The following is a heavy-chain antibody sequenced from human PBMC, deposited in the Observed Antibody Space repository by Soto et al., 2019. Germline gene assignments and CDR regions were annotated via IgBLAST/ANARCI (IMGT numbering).Heavy chain of an antibody. CDR1: GGSFTSNNW. D-gene: IGHD1-7*01. CDR2: IYRTGST. V-gene: IGHV4-4*02. CDR3: ASRDPGTSVDY. Sequence: PSETLSLTCAVSGGSFTSNNWWTWVRQPPGQGLEWIGEIYRTGSTNYNPSLKSRVTISLDKSDNQFSLKVTSLTAADTAAYYCASRDPGTSVDYWGQGTWVTVSS. J-gene: IGHJ4*02.